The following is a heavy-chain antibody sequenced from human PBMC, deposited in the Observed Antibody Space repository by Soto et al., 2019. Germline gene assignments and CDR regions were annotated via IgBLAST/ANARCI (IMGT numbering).Heavy chain of an antibody. D-gene: IGHD2-2*02. J-gene: IGHJ5*02. CDR1: GYTFTSYG. V-gene: IGHV1-18*01. CDR2: ISAYNGNT. CDR3: ARDRMVLYQSPNWFDP. Sequence: GESLKISCKGSGYTFTSYGISWVRQAPGQGLEWMGWISAYNGNTNYAQKLQGRVTMTTDTSTSTAYMELRSLRSDDTAVYYCARDRMVLYQSPNWFDPWGQGTQVTVSS.